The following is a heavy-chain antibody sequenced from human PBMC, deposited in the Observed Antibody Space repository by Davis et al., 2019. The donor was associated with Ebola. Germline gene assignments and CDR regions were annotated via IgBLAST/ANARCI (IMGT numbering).Heavy chain of an antibody. CDR1: GFTFSSYA. V-gene: IGHV3-30-3*01. D-gene: IGHD3-16*01. CDR2: ISYDGSNK. Sequence: PGGSLRLSCAASGFTFSSYAMHWVRQAPGKGLEWVAVISYDGSNKYYADSVKGRFTISRDNSKNTLYLRMNSLRAEDTAVYYCARMSGLDWFDPWGQGTLVTVSS. CDR3: ARMSGLDWFDP. J-gene: IGHJ5*02.